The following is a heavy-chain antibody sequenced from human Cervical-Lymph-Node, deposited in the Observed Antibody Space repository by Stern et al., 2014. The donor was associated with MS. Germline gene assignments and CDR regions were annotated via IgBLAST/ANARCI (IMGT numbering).Heavy chain of an antibody. D-gene: IGHD3-16*01. CDR3: ARDQGDYYYYGMDV. CDR1: GFTFSSYS. CDR2: ISSSSSYI. J-gene: IGHJ6*02. V-gene: IGHV3-21*01. Sequence: EVQLVESGGGLVKPGGSLRLSCAASGFTFSSYSMNWVRQAPGQGLEWVSSISSSSSYIYYADSVKGRFTISRDNAKNSLYLQMNSLRAEDTAVYYCARDQGDYYYYGMDVWGQGTTVTVSS.